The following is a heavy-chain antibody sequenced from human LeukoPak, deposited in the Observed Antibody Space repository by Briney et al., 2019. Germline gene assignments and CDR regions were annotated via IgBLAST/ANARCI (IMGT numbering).Heavy chain of an antibody. CDR3: ARERPQLGAGYYYYMDV. D-gene: IGHD3-16*01. J-gene: IGHJ6*03. V-gene: IGHV4-39*07. CDR2: IYYSGST. Sequence: SETLSLTCTVSGGSISSSSYYWGWIRQPPGKGLEWIGSIYYSGSTYYNPSLKSRVTISVDKSKNQFSLKLSSVTAADTAVYYCARERPQLGAGYYYYMDVWGKGTTVTVSS. CDR1: GGSISSSSYY.